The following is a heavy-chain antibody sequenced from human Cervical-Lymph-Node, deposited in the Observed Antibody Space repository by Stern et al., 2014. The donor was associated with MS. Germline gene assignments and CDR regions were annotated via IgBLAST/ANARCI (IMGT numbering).Heavy chain of an antibody. V-gene: IGHV4-61*02. CDR2: IYSTGRA. Sequence: QVQLQESGPGLVKPSQTLSLTCTVSGGSISSGSHYWSWIRQPAGKGLEWVGRIYSTGRAAYTPSFKGRVTMSVDTSKDQFSLELRSVTAADTAMYYCAREWIYEVSWFDSWGQGSLVIVSS. J-gene: IGHJ5*01. CDR3: AREWIYEVSWFDS. CDR1: GGSISSGSHY. D-gene: IGHD5/OR15-5a*01.